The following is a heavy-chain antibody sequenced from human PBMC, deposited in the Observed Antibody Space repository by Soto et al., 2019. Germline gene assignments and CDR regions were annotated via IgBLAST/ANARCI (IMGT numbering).Heavy chain of an antibody. CDR2: IYWDDDK. Sequence: GSGPTLVNPTQTLTLTCTFSGFSLSTSGVGVGWIRQPPGKALEWLALIYWDDDKRYSPSLKSRLTITKDTSKNQVVLTMTNMDPVDTATYYCAHSSYDFWSGYGGAFDIWGQGTMVTVSS. CDR3: AHSSYDFWSGYGGAFDI. CDR1: GFSLSTSGVG. D-gene: IGHD3-3*01. V-gene: IGHV2-5*02. J-gene: IGHJ3*02.